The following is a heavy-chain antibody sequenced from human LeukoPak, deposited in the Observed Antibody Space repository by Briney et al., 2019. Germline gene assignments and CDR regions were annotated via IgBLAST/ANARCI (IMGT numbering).Heavy chain of an antibody. J-gene: IGHJ6*02. V-gene: IGHV1-69*01. CDR2: IIPIFGTA. Sequence: GCSVKVSCKASGGTFSSYAISWVRQAPGQGLEWMGGIIPIFGTANYAQKFQGRVTITADESTRTAYMELSSLRSEDTAVYYCARTEKPVYYYYGMDVWGQGTTVTDSS. CDR3: ARTEKPVYYYYGMDV. CDR1: GGTFSSYA.